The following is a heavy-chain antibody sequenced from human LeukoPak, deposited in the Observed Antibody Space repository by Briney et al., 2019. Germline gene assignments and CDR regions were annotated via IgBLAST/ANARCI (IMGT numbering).Heavy chain of an antibody. CDR2: MHPNTDNT. CDR3: ARGKYSGSSYWFDP. Sequence: GASVKVSCTASGYTFTNYDINWVRQATGQGLEWMGWMHPNTDNTGYAQKFQGRVTMTRNTSISTAFMELSSLTSDDTAVYYCARGKYSGSSYWFDPWGQGTLVTVSS. J-gene: IGHJ5*02. V-gene: IGHV1-8*01. D-gene: IGHD1-26*01. CDR1: GYTFTNYD.